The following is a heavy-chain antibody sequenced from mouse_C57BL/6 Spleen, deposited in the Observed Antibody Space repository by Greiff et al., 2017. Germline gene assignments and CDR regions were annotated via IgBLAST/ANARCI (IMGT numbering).Heavy chain of an antibody. J-gene: IGHJ3*02. CDR2: IDPETGGT. CDR1: GYTFTDYE. V-gene: IGHV1-15*01. CDR3: TGGASAWFGD. D-gene: IGHD1-1*02. Sequence: VQLQQSGAELVRPGASVTLSCKASGYTFTDYEMHWVKQTPVHGLEWIGAIDPETGGTAYNQKFKGKAILTADKSSRTACMELRSMTSEASAVFYWTGGASAWFGDWVQGALVTV.